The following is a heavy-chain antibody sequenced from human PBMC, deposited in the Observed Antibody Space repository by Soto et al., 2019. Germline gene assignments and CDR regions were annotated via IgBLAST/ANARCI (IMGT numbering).Heavy chain of an antibody. V-gene: IGHV3-74*01. CDR2: IDRDGSST. CDR1: GFTFSNYW. D-gene: IGHD2-8*01. Sequence: EVQLVESGGGLVQPGGSLRLSCAASGFTFSNYWMHWVRQAPGKGLVWVSRIDRDGSSTNYADSVKGRFTISRDNAKNTLSLHMNSLRPEDTAVYYCTRGVFFDYGGQGTLVTVSS. CDR3: TRGVFFDY. J-gene: IGHJ4*02.